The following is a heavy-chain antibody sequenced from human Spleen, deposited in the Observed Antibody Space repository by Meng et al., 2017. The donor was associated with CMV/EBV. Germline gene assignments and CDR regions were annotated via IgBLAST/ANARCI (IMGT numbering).Heavy chain of an antibody. J-gene: IGHJ4*02. V-gene: IGHV1-2*02. CDR3: ARSMWSNYYGSGRLNF. CDR2: INPNSGVT. Sequence: ASVKVSCKASGYTFTDFYIHWVRQAPGQGLEWMGWINPNSGVTNYVQKFQARVTMTRDTSISTAYMELSRLRSDDTAVYYCARSMWSNYYGSGRLNFWGQGTLVTVSS. CDR1: GYTFTDFY. D-gene: IGHD3-10*01.